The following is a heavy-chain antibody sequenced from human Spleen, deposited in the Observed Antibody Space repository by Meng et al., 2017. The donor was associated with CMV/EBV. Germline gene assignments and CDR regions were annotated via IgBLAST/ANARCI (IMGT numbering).Heavy chain of an antibody. CDR3: AKESYDSSGNYSGY. CDR1: GFTFSLFT. J-gene: IGHJ4*02. V-gene: IGHV3-9*01. CDR2: ITWHSDNI. Sequence: SLKISCTASGFTFSLFTMNWVRQAPGKGLEWVSGITWHSDNIAYADSVMGRFTISRDNAKDSLYLQMNSLRAEDTALYYCAKESYDSSGNYSGYWGQGTLVTVSS. D-gene: IGHD3-22*01.